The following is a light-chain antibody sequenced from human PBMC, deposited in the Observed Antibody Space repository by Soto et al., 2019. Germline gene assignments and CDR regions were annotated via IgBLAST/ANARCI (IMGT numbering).Light chain of an antibody. CDR2: DVS. Sequence: QSVLTQPASVSGSPGQSITISCTGTSSDVGGYNYVSWYQQQAGKAPKLMIYDVSTRPSGVSNRFSGSKSGNTASLTISGLQTEDEADYCCSSYTSSSTYVVFGGGTKVTVL. CDR1: SSDVGGYNY. J-gene: IGLJ2*01. V-gene: IGLV2-14*01. CDR3: SSYTSSSTYVV.